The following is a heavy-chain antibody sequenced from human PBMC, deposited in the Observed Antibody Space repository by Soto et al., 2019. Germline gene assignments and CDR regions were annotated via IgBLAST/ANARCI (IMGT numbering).Heavy chain of an antibody. D-gene: IGHD2-15*01. V-gene: IGHV3-48*03. CDR2: ISSSGSTI. J-gene: IGHJ4*02. CDR1: GFTFSSYE. CDR3: AKQTPTRSYVIYFAS. Sequence: PGGSLRLSCAASGFTFSSYEMNWVRQAPGKGLEWVSYISSSGSTIYYADSVKGRFTISRDNAKNSLYLQMNSLRAEDTAVYYCAKQTPTRSYVIYFASWGQGILVT.